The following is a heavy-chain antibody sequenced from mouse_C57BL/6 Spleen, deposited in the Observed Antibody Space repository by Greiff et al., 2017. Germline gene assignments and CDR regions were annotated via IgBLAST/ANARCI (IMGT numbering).Heavy chain of an antibody. CDR1: GYTFTSYD. D-gene: IGHD3-2*02. Sequence: QVQLQQSGPELVKPGASVKLSCKASGYTFTSYDINWVKQRPGQGLEWIGWIYPRDGSTKYNEKFKGKATLTVDTSSSTAYMELHSLTSEDSAVYFCARGGSSGPFAYWGQGTLVTVSA. CDR3: ARGGSSGPFAY. CDR2: IYPRDGST. V-gene: IGHV1-85*01. J-gene: IGHJ3*01.